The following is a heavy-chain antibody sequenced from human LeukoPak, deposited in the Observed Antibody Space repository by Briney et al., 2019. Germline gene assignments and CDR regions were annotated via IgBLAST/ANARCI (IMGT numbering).Heavy chain of an antibody. J-gene: IGHJ4*02. D-gene: IGHD1-1*01. CDR1: GASVRGYY. Sequence: PSETLSLTCTVSGASVRGYYWSWIRQPAGKGLEWIGRIYTSGSTNYNPSLKSRVTMSVDTSKNQFSLKLSSVTAADTAVYYCARDRGTWNDDGFDYWGQGTLVTVSS. CDR2: IYTSGST. CDR3: ARDRGTWNDDGFDY. V-gene: IGHV4-4*07.